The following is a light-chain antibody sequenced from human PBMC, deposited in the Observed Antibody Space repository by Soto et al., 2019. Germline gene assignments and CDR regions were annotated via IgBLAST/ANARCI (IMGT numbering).Light chain of an antibody. Sequence: QSALSHPAPVSWSLGHSITISCSGTSSDVGGYNYVSWYQLHPGKAPKLMIHEVSERPSGVSHRFSGSKSGNTASLTISGPQAEEAADYYCASYVTGAPYAFGSGTKAPS. CDR1: SSDVGGYNY. J-gene: IGLJ1*01. CDR3: ASYVTGAPYA. CDR2: EVS. V-gene: IGLV2-14*01.